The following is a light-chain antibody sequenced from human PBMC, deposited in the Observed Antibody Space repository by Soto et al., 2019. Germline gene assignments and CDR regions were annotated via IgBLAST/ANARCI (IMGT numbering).Light chain of an antibody. Sequence: DIVMTQSPLSLPVTPGEPASISCRSSQSLLHSNGYTYLDWYLRRPGQSPQLLIYLGSYRASGVPDRFCGSGSGTDFTLKISRVEAGDVGVYYCMQTLLTWTFGQGTKVDIK. CDR2: LGS. V-gene: IGKV2-28*01. CDR1: QSLLHSNGYTY. CDR3: MQTLLTWT. J-gene: IGKJ1*01.